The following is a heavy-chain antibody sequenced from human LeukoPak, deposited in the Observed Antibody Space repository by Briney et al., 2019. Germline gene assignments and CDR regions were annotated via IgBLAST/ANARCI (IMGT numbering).Heavy chain of an antibody. CDR1: GGSFSGYY. CDR3: AILGGDASIDY. Sequence: SETLSLTCAVCGGSFSGYYWSWIRQPPGKGLEWIGEVNHSGSTNYNPSLKSRVTISVDTSKNQFSLKLSSVTAADTAVYYCAILGGDASIDYWGQGTLVTVSS. V-gene: IGHV4-34*01. J-gene: IGHJ4*02. CDR2: VNHSGST. D-gene: IGHD4-17*01.